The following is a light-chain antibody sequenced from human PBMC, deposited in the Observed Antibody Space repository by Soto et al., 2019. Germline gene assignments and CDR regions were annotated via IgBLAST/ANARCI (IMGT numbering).Light chain of an antibody. J-gene: IGLJ2*01. CDR1: SSNIGAGYD. Sequence: QSVLTQPPAVSGAPGQRVTISCTGSSSNIGAGYDVNWYQQLPGTAPKLLIYGNSNRPSGVPDRFSGSKSGTSASLAITGLQAEDGADYYCQSYCSSLSGVVFGGGTKLTDL. V-gene: IGLV1-40*01. CDR2: GNS. CDR3: QSYCSSLSGVV.